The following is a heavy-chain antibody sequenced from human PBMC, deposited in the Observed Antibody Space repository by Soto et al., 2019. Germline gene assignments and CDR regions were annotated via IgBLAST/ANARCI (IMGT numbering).Heavy chain of an antibody. CDR2: ISYDGSNK. Sequence: GGSLRLSCAASGFTFSSYGMHWVRQAPGKGLEWVAVISYDGSNKYYADSVKGRFTISRDNSKNTLYLQMNSLRAEDTAVYYCAKDLAARIRIAVMGNYWGQGTLVTVSS. CDR3: AKDLAARIRIAVMGNY. D-gene: IGHD6-19*01. V-gene: IGHV3-30*18. CDR1: GFTFSSYG. J-gene: IGHJ4*02.